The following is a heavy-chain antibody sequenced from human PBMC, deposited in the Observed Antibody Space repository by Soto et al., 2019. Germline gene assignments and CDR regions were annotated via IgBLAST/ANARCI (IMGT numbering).Heavy chain of an antibody. V-gene: IGHV3-21*01. D-gene: IGHD6-19*01. CDR1: GFTFSSYS. J-gene: IGHJ6*02. CDR2: ISSSSSYI. Sequence: EVQLVESGGGLVKPGGSLRLSCAASGFTFSSYSMNWVRQAPGKGLEWVSSISSSSSYIYYADSVKGRFTISRDNAKNSLDLQMNSLRAEDTAVYYCARLGDSSGWYFGMDVWGQGTTVTVSS. CDR3: ARLGDSSGWYFGMDV.